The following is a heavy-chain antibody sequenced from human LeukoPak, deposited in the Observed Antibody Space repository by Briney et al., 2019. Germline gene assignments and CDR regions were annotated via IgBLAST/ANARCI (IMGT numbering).Heavy chain of an antibody. Sequence: RTGGSLRLSCAASGFTFDDYGMNWVRQAPGKGLEWVSSISSSSSYIYYADSVKGRFTISRDNAKNSLYLQMNSLRAEDTAVYYCARDHPIAVAGLNWFDPWGQGTLVTVSS. V-gene: IGHV3-21*01. CDR1: GFTFDDYG. J-gene: IGHJ5*02. CDR3: ARDHPIAVAGLNWFDP. CDR2: ISSSSSYI. D-gene: IGHD6-19*01.